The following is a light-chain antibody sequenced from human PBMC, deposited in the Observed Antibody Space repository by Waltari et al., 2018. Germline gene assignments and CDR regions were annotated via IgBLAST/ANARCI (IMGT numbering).Light chain of an antibody. CDR1: QSVSRA. CDR3: QKYERLPAT. CDR2: DAS. J-gene: IGKJ1*01. Sequence: EIVLTQSPGTLSLSPGETATLSCRASQSVSRALVWYRQKPGQAPRLLIYDASRRAPGIPDRFSGSGSGTDFSLTISRLEPEDFAVYYCQKYERLPATFGQGTKVEIK. V-gene: IGKV3-20*01.